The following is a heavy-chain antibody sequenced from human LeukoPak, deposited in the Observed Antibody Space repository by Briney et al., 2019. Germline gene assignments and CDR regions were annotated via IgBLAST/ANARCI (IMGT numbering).Heavy chain of an antibody. D-gene: IGHD3-10*01. CDR2: ISAYNGNT. Sequence: ASVKVSCKASGYTFTSYGISWVRQAPGQGLEWMGWISAYNGNTNYAQKLQGRVTMTTDTSTSTAYMELRSLRSDDTAVYYCASGGSGSYFLGYYGMDVWGQGTTVTVSS. V-gene: IGHV1-18*01. J-gene: IGHJ6*02. CDR3: ASGGSGSYFLGYYGMDV. CDR1: GYTFTSYG.